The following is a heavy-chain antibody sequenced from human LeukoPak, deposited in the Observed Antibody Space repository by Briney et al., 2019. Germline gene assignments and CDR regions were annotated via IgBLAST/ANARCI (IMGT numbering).Heavy chain of an antibody. D-gene: IGHD2-15*01. J-gene: IGHJ6*02. CDR3: ARMDSSCSGGSCYYYYYYGMDV. CDR1: GFTFSSYS. Sequence: PGGSLRLSCAASGFTFSSYSMNWVRQAPGKGLEWVSSISSSSSYIYYADSVKGRFTISRDNAKNSLYLQMNSLRAEDTAVYYCARMDSSCSGGSCYYYYYYGMDVWGQGTTVTVSS. CDR2: ISSSSSYI. V-gene: IGHV3-21*01.